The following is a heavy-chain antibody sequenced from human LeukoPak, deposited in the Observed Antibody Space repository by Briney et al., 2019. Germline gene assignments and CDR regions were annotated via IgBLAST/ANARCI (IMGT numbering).Heavy chain of an antibody. CDR3: ARETLTYFYDSGSRH. Sequence: GRPLRLSCAASGFTFSSYAMHWVRQAPAKGLQWVAVIWYDGSNKYYADSVKGRFTISRDNSKNTLYLQMNSLRAEDTAVYYCARETLTYFYDSGSRHWGQGTLVTVSS. J-gene: IGHJ4*02. CDR2: IWYDGSNK. CDR1: GFTFSSYA. V-gene: IGHV3-33*01. D-gene: IGHD3-10*01.